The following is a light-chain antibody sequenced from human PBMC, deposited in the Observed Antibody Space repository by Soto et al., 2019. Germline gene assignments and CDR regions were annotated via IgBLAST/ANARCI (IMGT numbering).Light chain of an antibody. CDR2: DVS. CDR3: SSYTSSSTLV. Sequence: QSVLTQPASVSGSPGQSITISCTGTSSDVGGYNYVSWYQQHPGKAPKLMIYDVSNRPSGVSDRFSGSKSGITASLTISGLNAEDEADYYCSSYTSSSTLVFGGGTKLTVL. CDR1: SSDVGGYNY. J-gene: IGLJ3*02. V-gene: IGLV2-14*01.